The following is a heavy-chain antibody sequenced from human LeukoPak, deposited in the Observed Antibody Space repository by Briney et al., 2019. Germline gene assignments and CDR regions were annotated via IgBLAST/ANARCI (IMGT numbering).Heavy chain of an antibody. Sequence: PSETLSLTCTVSGGSISGSSYYWGWIRQPPGKGLEWIGSIYYSGSTYYNPSLKSRVTISVDTSKNQFSLKLSSVTAADTAVYCCARENRYCSSTSCDDTPDWGQGTLVTVSS. V-gene: IGHV4-39*07. J-gene: IGHJ4*02. CDR1: GGSISGSSYY. D-gene: IGHD2-2*01. CDR3: ARENRYCSSTSCDDTPD. CDR2: IYYSGST.